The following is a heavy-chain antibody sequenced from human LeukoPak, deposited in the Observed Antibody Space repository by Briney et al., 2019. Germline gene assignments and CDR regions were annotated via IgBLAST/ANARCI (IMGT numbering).Heavy chain of an antibody. Sequence: GGSLRLSCAATGFTFSNAWMSWVRQAPGKGLEWVGRIKSKTDGGTTDYAAPVKGRFTISRDDSKNTLYLQMNSLKIEDTAVYYCTTDQYYDSSGYYQYFDYWGQGTLVTVSS. CDR2: IKSKTDGGTT. V-gene: IGHV3-15*01. J-gene: IGHJ4*02. D-gene: IGHD3-22*01. CDR3: TTDQYYDSSGYYQYFDY. CDR1: GFTFSNAW.